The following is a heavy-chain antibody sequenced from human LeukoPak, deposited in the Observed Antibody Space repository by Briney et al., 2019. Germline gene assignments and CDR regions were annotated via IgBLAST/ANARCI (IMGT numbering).Heavy chain of an antibody. J-gene: IGHJ4*02. D-gene: IGHD3-10*02. CDR2: ISSSSSYI. V-gene: IGHV3-21*01. CDR3: VRDVEFRSLSGELSGRGFDY. Sequence: NPGGSLRLSCAASGFTFSSYSMNWVRQAPGKGLEWVSSISSSSSYIYYADSVKGRFTISRDNAKNSLYLQMSSLRAEDTAVYYCVRDVEFRSLSGELSGRGFDYWGQGTLVTVSS. CDR1: GFTFSSYS.